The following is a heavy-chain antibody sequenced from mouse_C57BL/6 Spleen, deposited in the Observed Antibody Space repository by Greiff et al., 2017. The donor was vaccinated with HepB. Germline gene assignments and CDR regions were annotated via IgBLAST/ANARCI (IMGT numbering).Heavy chain of an antibody. J-gene: IGHJ4*01. Sequence: EVKLVESEGGLVQPGSSMKLSCTASGFTFSDYYMAWVRQVPEKGLEWVANINYDGSSTYYLDSLKSRFIISRDNAKNILYLQMSSLKSEDTATYYCARDGFYDGYSYYYAMDYWGQGTSVTVSS. CDR3: ARDGFYDGYSYYYAMDY. CDR2: INYDGSST. V-gene: IGHV5-16*01. D-gene: IGHD2-3*01. CDR1: GFTFSDYY.